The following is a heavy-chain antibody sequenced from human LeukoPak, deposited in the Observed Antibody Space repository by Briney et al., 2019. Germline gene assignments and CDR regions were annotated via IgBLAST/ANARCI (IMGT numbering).Heavy chain of an antibody. D-gene: IGHD2-15*01. CDR2: ISGSGGST. CDR1: GFTFSSYA. V-gene: IGHV3-23*01. J-gene: IGHJ4*02. Sequence: GGSLRLSCAASGFTFSSYAMSWVRQAPGKGLEWVSAISGSGGSTYYADSVKGRFTISRDNSKNTLYLQMNSLRGEDTAVYYCARLRGSGDFDYWGQGTLVTVSS. CDR3: ARLRGSGDFDY.